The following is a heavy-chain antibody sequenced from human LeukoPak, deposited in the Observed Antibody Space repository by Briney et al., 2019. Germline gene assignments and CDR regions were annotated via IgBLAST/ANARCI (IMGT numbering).Heavy chain of an antibody. CDR1: GGSIRSSNYY. CDR2: IYYSGST. V-gene: IGHV4-61*05. CDR3: ARNDGDI. J-gene: IGHJ3*02. D-gene: IGHD3-16*01. Sequence: SETLSLTCTVSGGSIRSSNYYWGCIRQPPGKGLEWIGYIYYSGSTNYNPSLKSRVTIAVDRSKNQFSLKLSSVTAADTAVYYCARNDGDIWGQGTMVTVSS.